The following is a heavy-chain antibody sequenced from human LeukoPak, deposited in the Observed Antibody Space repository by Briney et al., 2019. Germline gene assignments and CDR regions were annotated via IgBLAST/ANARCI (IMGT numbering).Heavy chain of an antibody. CDR2: ISGSGGTT. CDR3: AKDDYGDYEPLDY. J-gene: IGHJ4*02. Sequence: GGSLRLSCAASGFTFSSYAMSWVRQAPGKGLEWVSGISGSGGTTYYADSVKGRFTISRDNSKNTLYLQMNSLRAEGTAVYYCAKDDYGDYEPLDYWGQGTLVTVSS. CDR1: GFTFSSYA. D-gene: IGHD4-17*01. V-gene: IGHV3-23*01.